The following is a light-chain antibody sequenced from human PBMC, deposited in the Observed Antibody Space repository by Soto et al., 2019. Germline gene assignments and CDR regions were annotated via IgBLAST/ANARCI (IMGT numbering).Light chain of an antibody. CDR1: QSVFSS. Sequence: EVVMTQSPATLSVSPGERVTLSCRASQSVFSSLAWYQQKPGQAPRLLIYGAATRATGIPARFSGSGSGTEFTLTISSLQSEDFAVYYCQQYDSSGTFGQRTQVDIK. CDR3: QQYDSSGT. J-gene: IGKJ1*01. CDR2: GAA. V-gene: IGKV3-15*01.